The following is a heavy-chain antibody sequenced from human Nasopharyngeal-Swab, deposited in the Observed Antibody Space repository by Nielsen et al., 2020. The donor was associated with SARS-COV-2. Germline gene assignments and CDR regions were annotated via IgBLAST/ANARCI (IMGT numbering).Heavy chain of an antibody. CDR3: ARLPSAWGRRDFDY. CDR2: ISSSVSYI. CDR1: GFTFSTYS. Sequence: GGSLRLSCAASGFTFSTYSMIWVRQAPANGLEWVSWISSSVSYIYYADSVKVRFTISRDNAKNPLYLQMSSLRAEDTAVYYCARLPSAWGRRDFDYWGQGTLVTVSS. J-gene: IGHJ4*02. D-gene: IGHD6-19*01. V-gene: IGHV3-21*06.